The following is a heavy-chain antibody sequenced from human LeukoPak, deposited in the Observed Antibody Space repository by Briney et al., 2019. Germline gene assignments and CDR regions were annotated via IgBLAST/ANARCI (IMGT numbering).Heavy chain of an antibody. V-gene: IGHV4-34*01. J-gene: IGHJ4*02. D-gene: IGHD6-6*01. CDR1: GGSFSGNS. Sequence: SETLSLTCAVYGGSFSGNSWSWIRQSPGKGLEWIGEINHSGSTNSNPSLKSRVTISVDTSKNQFSLKLSSVTAADTAVYYCARGEPSDIAARPIYFDYWGQGTLVTVSS. CDR3: ARGEPSDIAARPIYFDY. CDR2: INHSGST.